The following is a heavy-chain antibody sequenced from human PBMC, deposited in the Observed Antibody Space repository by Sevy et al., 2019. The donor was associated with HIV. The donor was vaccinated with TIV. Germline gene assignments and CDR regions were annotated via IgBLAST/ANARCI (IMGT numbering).Heavy chain of an antibody. CDR1: GFTVNTYW. D-gene: IGHD6-13*01. Sequence: GGSLRLSCAASGFTVNTYWMNWVRQAPGKGLVWLSRIKSDGSSTSYADYSTSYADSVKGRFTISRDNAKNTLYPQMNSLRAEDTAVSYCARGYENSRGRYYMDVWGKGTTVTVSS. CDR3: ARGYENSRGRYYMDV. J-gene: IGHJ6*03. V-gene: IGHV3-74*01. CDR2: IKSDGSSTSYADYST.